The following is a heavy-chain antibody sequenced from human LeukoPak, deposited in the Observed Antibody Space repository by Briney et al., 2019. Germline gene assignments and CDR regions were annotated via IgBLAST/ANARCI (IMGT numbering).Heavy chain of an antibody. CDR2: ISGSGGST. D-gene: IGHD2-15*01. CDR3: AKTGVGYCTGGSCSAADY. Sequence: GGSLRLSCAASGFTFSSYAMSWVRQAPGKGLEWVSAISGSGGSTNYADSVKGRFTISRDNSKNTLYLQMNSLRTEDTAVFYCAKTGVGYCTGGSCSAADYWGQGTLVTVSS. J-gene: IGHJ4*02. CDR1: GFTFSSYA. V-gene: IGHV3-23*01.